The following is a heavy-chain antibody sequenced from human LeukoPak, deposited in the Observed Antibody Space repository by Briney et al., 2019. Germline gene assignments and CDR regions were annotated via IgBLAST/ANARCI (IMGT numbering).Heavy chain of an antibody. D-gene: IGHD1-26*01. V-gene: IGHV3-48*04. CDR1: GFTFSNAW. CDR2: ISSNSNAK. Sequence: AGGSLRLSCAASGFTFSNAWMSWVRQAPGKGLECISYISSNSNAKYYADSVKGRFTISRDNAKNSLYLQMNSLRAEDTAVYYCVEGTGVTRWGYWGQGTLVTVSS. J-gene: IGHJ4*02. CDR3: VEGTGVTRWGY.